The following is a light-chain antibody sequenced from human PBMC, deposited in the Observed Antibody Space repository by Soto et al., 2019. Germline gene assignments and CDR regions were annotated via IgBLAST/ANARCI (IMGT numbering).Light chain of an antibody. V-gene: IGLV2-14*03. Sequence: QSALTQPASVSGSPGQSITITCTGTSSDVGGYNFVSWYQQHPGKAPKLMIYDVSHRPSGVSNRFSGSKSGNTASLTISGLQAEDEADYYCSSYTSSGTHVVFGGGTKLTVL. J-gene: IGLJ2*01. CDR3: SSYTSSGTHVV. CDR1: SSDVGGYNF. CDR2: DVS.